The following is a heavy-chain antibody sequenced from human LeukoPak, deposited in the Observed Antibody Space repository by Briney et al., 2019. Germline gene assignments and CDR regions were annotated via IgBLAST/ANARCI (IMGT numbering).Heavy chain of an antibody. D-gene: IGHD3-10*01. Sequence: PGGSLRLSCTASGFSFNSYSMNWVRQAPGKGLEWVSSISSTSSYIHYADSVKGRFTISRDNAKNSLYLQMNSLRAEDTAVYYCAMGWYGVDYWGQGTLVTVSS. J-gene: IGHJ4*02. CDR2: ISSTSSYI. CDR3: AMGWYGVDY. V-gene: IGHV3-21*01. CDR1: GFSFNSYS.